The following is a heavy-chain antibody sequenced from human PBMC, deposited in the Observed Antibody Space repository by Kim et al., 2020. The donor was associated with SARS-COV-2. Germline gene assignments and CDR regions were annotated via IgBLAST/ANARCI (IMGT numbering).Heavy chain of an antibody. CDR2: ISYDGSNK. Sequence: GGSLRLSCAASGFTFSSYGMHWVRQAPGKGLEWVAVISYDGSNKYYADSVKGRFTISRDNSKNTLYLQMNSLRAEDTAVYYCAKAPNGGSRGWFDYWGQGTLVTVSS. CDR1: GFTFSSYG. CDR3: AKAPNGGSRGWFDY. J-gene: IGHJ4*02. V-gene: IGHV3-30*18. D-gene: IGHD6-19*01.